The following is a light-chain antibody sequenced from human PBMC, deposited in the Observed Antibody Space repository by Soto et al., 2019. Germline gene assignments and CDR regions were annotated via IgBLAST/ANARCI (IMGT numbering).Light chain of an antibody. V-gene: IGKV2-30*01. CDR3: MQGTHWPPET. J-gene: IGKJ1*01. CDR1: QSLVYSDGNTY. Sequence: DVVMTQSPLSLPVTLGQPASISCRSSQSLVYSDGNTYLNWFQQRPGQSPRRLIYKVSNRDSVVQDRFSGSGSGTEFTLKISRVEAEDGGFSYCMQGTHWPPETFGRGTKVEIK. CDR2: KVS.